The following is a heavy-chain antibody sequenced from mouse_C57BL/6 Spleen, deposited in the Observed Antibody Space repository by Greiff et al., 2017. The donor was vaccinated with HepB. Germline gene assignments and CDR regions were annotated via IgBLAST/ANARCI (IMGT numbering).Heavy chain of an antibody. CDR1: GYTFTSYW. J-gene: IGHJ3*01. Sequence: QVQLKQPGAELVKPGASVKLSCKASGYTFTSYWMHWVKQRPGQGLEWIGMIHPNSGSTNYNEKFKSKATLTVDKSSSTAYMQLSSLTSEDSAVYYCAKEDDGYYYAWFAYWGQGTLVTVSA. V-gene: IGHV1-64*01. CDR2: IHPNSGST. CDR3: AKEDDGYYYAWFAY. D-gene: IGHD2-3*01.